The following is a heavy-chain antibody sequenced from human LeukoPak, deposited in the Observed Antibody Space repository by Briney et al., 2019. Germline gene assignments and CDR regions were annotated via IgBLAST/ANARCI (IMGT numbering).Heavy chain of an antibody. J-gene: IGHJ1*01. D-gene: IGHD5-18*01. CDR2: IYATGGT. Sequence: SETLSLTCTVSGGSISGYYWNWIRQSAGKGLEWIGRIYATGGTNYNPSLRSRVSMSVDTSKNQFSLKLTSVTAADTAIYYCARDFTRNSYAVAEFFHPWGQGTLVSVSS. V-gene: IGHV4-4*07. CDR1: GGSISGYY. CDR3: ARDFTRNSYAVAEFFHP.